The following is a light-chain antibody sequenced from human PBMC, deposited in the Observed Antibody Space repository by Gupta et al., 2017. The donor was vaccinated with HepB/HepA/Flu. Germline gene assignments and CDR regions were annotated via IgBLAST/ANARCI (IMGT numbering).Light chain of an antibody. J-gene: IGKJ5*01. CDR1: QSVNVY. Sequence: EIVLTQSPATLSLSPGERATLSCRASQSVNVYLAWYQHKPGQAPRLLIFDASNRAPGIPARFSGSGSGTDFTLTISSLDPEDFAVYYCQHHSNWPPITFGPGTLMEIK. V-gene: IGKV3-11*01. CDR2: DAS. CDR3: QHHSNWPPIT.